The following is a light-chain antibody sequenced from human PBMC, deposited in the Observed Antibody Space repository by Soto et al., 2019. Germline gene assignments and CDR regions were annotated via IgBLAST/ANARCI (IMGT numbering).Light chain of an antibody. J-gene: IGLJ2*01. V-gene: IGLV2-14*01. CDR2: DVS. Sequence: QSVLTQPASVSGSPGQSITISCTGTSRDVDGYNYVSWYQQHPDKAPKLMIYDVSNRPSGVSNRFSGSKSGNTASLTISGLQAEDEGDYYCSSFTSSSTLVFGGGTKLTVL. CDR3: SSFTSSSTLV. CDR1: SRDVDGYNY.